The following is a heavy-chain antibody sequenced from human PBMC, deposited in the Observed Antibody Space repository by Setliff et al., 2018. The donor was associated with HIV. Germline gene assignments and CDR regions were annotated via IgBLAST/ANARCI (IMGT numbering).Heavy chain of an antibody. CDR2: IIPIFGTA. CDR3: ARDGSSTWTGVRAFDI. Sequence: SVKVSCKASGGTFSSYAITWVRQAPGQGPEWMGGIIPIFGTANYAQKFQGRVTITADESTSTAYMELGSLRSEDTAEYYCARDGSSTWTGVRAFDIWGQGTMVTV. CDR1: GGTFSSYA. D-gene: IGHD6-13*01. J-gene: IGHJ3*02. V-gene: IGHV1-69*13.